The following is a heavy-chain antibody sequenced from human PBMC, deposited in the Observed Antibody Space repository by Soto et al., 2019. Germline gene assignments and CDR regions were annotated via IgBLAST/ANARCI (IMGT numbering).Heavy chain of an antibody. D-gene: IGHD1-26*01. Sequence: QVQLVESGGGVIQPGRSLRLSCAASGFTFSSYAMHWVRQAPGKGLEWVAVISHDGSNKYNAESVKGRFTSSRDNSKNTLYLQMNSLRAEDTAVYYCARDQWELLRGIDYWGQGTLVTVSS. CDR3: ARDQWELLRGIDY. V-gene: IGHV3-30-3*01. J-gene: IGHJ4*02. CDR2: ISHDGSNK. CDR1: GFTFSSYA.